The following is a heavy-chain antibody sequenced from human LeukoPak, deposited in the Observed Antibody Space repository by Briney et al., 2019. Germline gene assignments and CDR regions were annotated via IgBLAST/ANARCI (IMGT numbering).Heavy chain of an antibody. J-gene: IGHJ4*02. CDR1: GFTFSGSA. V-gene: IGHV3-73*01. CDR3: TSRLPDVDY. CDR2: IRSKANSYAT. Sequence: PGGSLRLSCAASGFTFSGSAMHWVRQASGKGLEWAGRIRSKANSYATAYAASVKGRFTISRDDSKNTAYLQMNSLKTEDTAVYYCTSRLPDVDYWGQGTLVTVSS.